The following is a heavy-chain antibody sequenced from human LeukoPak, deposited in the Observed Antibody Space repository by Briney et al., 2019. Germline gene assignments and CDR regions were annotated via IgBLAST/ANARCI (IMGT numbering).Heavy chain of an antibody. V-gene: IGHV1-2*02. CDR2: INPNSGGT. D-gene: IGHD6-13*01. J-gene: IGHJ4*02. Sequence: ASVNVSCTASGYTFTGYYMHWVRQAPGQGLEWMGWINPNSGGTNYAQKFQGRVTMTRDTSISTAYMELSRLRSDDTAVYYCASIAATGTTADIDYWGQGTLVTVSS. CDR1: GYTFTGYY. CDR3: ASIAATGTTADIDY.